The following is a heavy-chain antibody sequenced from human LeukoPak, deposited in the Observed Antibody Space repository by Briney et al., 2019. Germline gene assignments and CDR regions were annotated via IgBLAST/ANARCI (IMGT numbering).Heavy chain of an antibody. CDR3: AKEFPYYYDTSGYYHDY. J-gene: IGHJ4*02. CDR1: GYSISSGYY. CDR2: ISGSGGST. V-gene: IGHV3-23*01. D-gene: IGHD3-22*01. Sequence: ETLSLTCTVSGYSISSGYYWGWIRQPPGKGLEWVSAISGSGGSTYYADSVKGRFTISRDNSKNTLFLQMNSLRAEDTAVYYCAKEFPYYYDTSGYYHDYWGQGTLVTVSS.